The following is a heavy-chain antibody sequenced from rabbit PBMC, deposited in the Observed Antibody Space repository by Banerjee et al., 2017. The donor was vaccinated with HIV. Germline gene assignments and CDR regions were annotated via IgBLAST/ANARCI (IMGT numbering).Heavy chain of an antibody. CDR3: AGGSGYYRFRL. CDR1: RFSFSSRYW. D-gene: IGHD1-1*01. J-gene: IGHJ4*01. Sequence: QEHLEESGGELVKPEGSLTLTCKASRFSFSSRYWICWVRQAPGKGLEWIACIYGGSSSDSTYYASWAKGRFTISKTSSTTVTLQMTSLTAADTATYFCAGGSGYYRFRLWGPGTLVTVS. V-gene: IGHV1S45*01. CDR2: IYGGSSSDST.